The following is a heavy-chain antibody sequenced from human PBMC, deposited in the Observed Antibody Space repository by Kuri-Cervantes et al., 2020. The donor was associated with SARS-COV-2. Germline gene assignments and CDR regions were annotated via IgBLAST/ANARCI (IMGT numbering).Heavy chain of an antibody. V-gene: IGHV4-39*01. CDR2: IYYSGST. CDR1: GGSISSSSYY. J-gene: IGHJ5*02. D-gene: IGHD3-3*01. CDR3: ARQMMSSITIFGVVITRNWFDP. Sequence: ESLKISCTVSGGSISSSSYYWGWIRQPPGKGLEWIGSIYYSGSTYYNPSLKSRVTITVDTSKNQFSLKLSSVTAADTAVYYCARQMMSSITIFGVVITRNWFDPWGQGTPVTVSS.